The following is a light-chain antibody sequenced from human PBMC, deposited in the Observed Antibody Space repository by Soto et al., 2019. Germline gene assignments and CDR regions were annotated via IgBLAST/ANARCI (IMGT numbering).Light chain of an antibody. CDR2: DAS. V-gene: IGKV3-11*01. CDR1: QSVSSY. CDR3: QQRSNWLWT. Sequence: EIVLTQSPATLSLSPWERATLSCRASQSVSSYLAWYQQKPGQAPRLLIYDASNRATGIPARFSGSGTGTDFTFTISSLEPEDFAVYYCQQRSNWLWTFGQGTKVDIK. J-gene: IGKJ1*01.